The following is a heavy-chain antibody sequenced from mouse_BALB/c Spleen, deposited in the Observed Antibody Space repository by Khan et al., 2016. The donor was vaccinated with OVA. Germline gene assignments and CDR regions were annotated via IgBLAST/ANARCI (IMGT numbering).Heavy chain of an antibody. CDR3: AKLSVFYFDY. CDR2: IWGDGSI. CDR1: GFSLTSNG. V-gene: IGHV2-3*01. Sequence: VELVESGPGLVAPSQSLSITCTVSGFSLTSNGVSWVRQPPGKGMEWLGVIWGDGSINYHSVLKSRLSISKDNSRGQVFLKLNSLQTDDTATYYCAKLSVFYFDYWGQGTTLTVSS. D-gene: IGHD1-3*01. J-gene: IGHJ2*01.